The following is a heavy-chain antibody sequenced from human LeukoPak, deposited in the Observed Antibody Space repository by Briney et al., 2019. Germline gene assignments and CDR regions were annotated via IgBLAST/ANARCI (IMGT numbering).Heavy chain of an antibody. CDR3: ARVGGHTIFGPAGYMDV. D-gene: IGHD3-3*01. J-gene: IGHJ6*03. CDR2: ISAYNGNT. Sequence: GASVKVSCKASGGTFSSYAISWVRQAPGQGLEWMGWISAYNGNTNYAQKLQGRVTMTTDTSTSTAYMELRSLRSDDTAVYYCARVGGHTIFGPAGYMDVWGKGTTVTVSS. CDR1: GGTFSSYA. V-gene: IGHV1-18*01.